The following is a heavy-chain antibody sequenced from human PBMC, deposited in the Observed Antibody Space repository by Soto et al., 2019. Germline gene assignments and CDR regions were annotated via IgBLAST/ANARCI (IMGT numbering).Heavy chain of an antibody. Sequence: GGSLRLSCAASGFTFSSYAMSWVRQAPGKGLEWVSAISGSGGSTYYADSVKGRFTISRDNSKNTLYLQMNSLRAEDTAVYYCAKGPTITIFGVGEGYFDYWGQGTLVTVSS. CDR1: GFTFSSYA. D-gene: IGHD3-3*01. V-gene: IGHV3-23*01. J-gene: IGHJ4*02. CDR3: AKGPTITIFGVGEGYFDY. CDR2: ISGSGGST.